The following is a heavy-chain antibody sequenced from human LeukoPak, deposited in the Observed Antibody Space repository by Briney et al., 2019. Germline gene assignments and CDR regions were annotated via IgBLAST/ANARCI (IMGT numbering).Heavy chain of an antibody. D-gene: IGHD4-17*01. CDR2: MYNSGST. V-gene: IGHV4-59*01. CDR3: ARGIESYGDYGY. J-gene: IGHJ4*02. Sequence: SETLSLTCTVSGGPISGSYWSWIRQPPGKGLEWIAYMYNSGSTNYNPSLKSRVTISIGTSKNQFSLKLSSLTAADTAIYYCARGIESYGDYGYWGQGILVTVSS. CDR1: GGPISGSY.